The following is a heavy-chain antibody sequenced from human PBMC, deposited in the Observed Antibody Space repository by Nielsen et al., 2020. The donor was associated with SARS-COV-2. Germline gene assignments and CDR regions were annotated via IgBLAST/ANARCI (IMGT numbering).Heavy chain of an antibody. CDR3: ARDQLWSSGYMDV. CDR1: GGSISSYY. V-gene: IGHV4-59*12. Sequence: SETLSLTCTVSGGSISSYYWSWIRQPPGKGLGWIGYIYYSGSTNYNPSLKSRVTISVDTSKNQFSLKLSSVTAADTAVYYCARDQLWSSGYMDVWGKGTTVTVSS. J-gene: IGHJ6*03. D-gene: IGHD5-18*01. CDR2: IYYSGST.